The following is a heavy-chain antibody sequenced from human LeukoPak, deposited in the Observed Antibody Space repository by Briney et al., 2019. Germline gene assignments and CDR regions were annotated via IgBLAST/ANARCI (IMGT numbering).Heavy chain of an antibody. CDR1: GYSISSGYY. Sequence: SETLSLTCTVSGYSISSGYYWGWIRQPPGKGLEWIGSIYHSGSTYYNPSLKSRVTISVDTSKNQFSLKLSSVTAADTAVYYCAGNSGSPYSGFDPWGQGTLVTVSS. J-gene: IGHJ5*02. CDR3: AGNSGSPYSGFDP. D-gene: IGHD3-22*01. CDR2: IYHSGST. V-gene: IGHV4-38-2*02.